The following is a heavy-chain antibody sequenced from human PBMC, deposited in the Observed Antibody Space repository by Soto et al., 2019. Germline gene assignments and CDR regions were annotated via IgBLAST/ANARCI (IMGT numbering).Heavy chain of an antibody. CDR3: ARAIGAIFGVVIKDLYYYYGMDV. CDR2: IIPIFGTA. CDR1: GGTFSSYA. V-gene: IGHV1-69*13. D-gene: IGHD3-3*01. J-gene: IGHJ6*02. Sequence: VASVKVSCKASGGTFSSYAISWVRQAPGQGLEWMGGIIPIFGTANYAQKFQGRVTITADESTSTAYMELSSLRSEDTAVYYCARAIGAIFGVVIKDLYYYYGMDVWGQGTTVTVSS.